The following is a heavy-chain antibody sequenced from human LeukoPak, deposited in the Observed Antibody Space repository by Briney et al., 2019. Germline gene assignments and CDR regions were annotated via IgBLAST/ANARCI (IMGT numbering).Heavy chain of an antibody. CDR3: ARVDSSWYVNAFDV. J-gene: IGHJ3*01. CDR1: GFIFSTYS. V-gene: IGHV3-48*01. CDR2: INSAGTTL. Sequence: GGSLRLSCAASGFIFSTYSLNWVRQAPGKGLEWIAYINSAGTTLFYADSVKGRFTISRDKAKNSLYMQMNSLRVEDTAVYYCARVDSSWYVNAFDVWGPGTMVTASS. D-gene: IGHD6-13*01.